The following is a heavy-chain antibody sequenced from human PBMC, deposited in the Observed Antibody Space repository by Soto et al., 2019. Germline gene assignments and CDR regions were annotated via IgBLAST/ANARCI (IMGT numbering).Heavy chain of an antibody. CDR3: ARGKRGYFDY. CDR1: GGSLSGYY. Sequence: SETLSLTCAVYGGSLSGYYWSWIRQPPGKGLEWIGEINHSGSTNYNPSLKSRVTISVDTSKNQFSLKLSSVTAADTAVYYCARGKRGYFDYWGQGTPVTVSS. D-gene: IGHD3-10*01. V-gene: IGHV4-34*01. J-gene: IGHJ4*02. CDR2: INHSGST.